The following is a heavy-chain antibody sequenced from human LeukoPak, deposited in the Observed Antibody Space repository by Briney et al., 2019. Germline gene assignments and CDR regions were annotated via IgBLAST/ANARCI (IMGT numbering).Heavy chain of an antibody. Sequence: GGSLRLSCAVSGFIVSDYYMYWVRQAPGKSLEWVSVIYTGGRTLYADSVRGRVTISRDSPKNTLYLQMDSLRAEDTAIYYCARDSSDFGDALDIWGQGIMVTVSS. CDR3: ARDSSDFGDALDI. CDR1: GFIVSDYY. V-gene: IGHV3-53*01. J-gene: IGHJ3*02. CDR2: IYTGGRT. D-gene: IGHD3-3*01.